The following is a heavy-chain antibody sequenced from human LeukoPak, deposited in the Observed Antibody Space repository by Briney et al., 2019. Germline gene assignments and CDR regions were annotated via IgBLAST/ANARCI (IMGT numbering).Heavy chain of an antibody. CDR1: GGSISSYY. V-gene: IGHV4-59*04. CDR2: IYYSGST. J-gene: IGHJ4*02. D-gene: IGHD3-22*01. CDR3: ARHPSYYYDSSGRPFDY. Sequence: PSETLSLTCTVSGGSISSYYWSWIRQPAGKGLEWIGSIYYSGSTYYNPSLKSRVTMSVDTSKNQFSLKLSSVTAADTAVYYCARHPSYYYDSSGRPFDYWGQGTLVTVSS.